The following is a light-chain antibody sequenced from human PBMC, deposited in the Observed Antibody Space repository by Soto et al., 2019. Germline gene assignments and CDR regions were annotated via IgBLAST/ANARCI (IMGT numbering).Light chain of an antibody. V-gene: IGKV3-15*01. J-gene: IGKJ5*01. CDR3: QQYNNWPTST. Sequence: MSQSPASVSASLGARVTIAXRARKGIRDDVAWYQQQPGXXTRIXXXGQXIRATGIPARFIGSGSGKEFTLTISSLQSEEFAVYYCQQYNNWPTSTFGQGTRLEIK. CDR1: KGIRDD. CDR2: GQX.